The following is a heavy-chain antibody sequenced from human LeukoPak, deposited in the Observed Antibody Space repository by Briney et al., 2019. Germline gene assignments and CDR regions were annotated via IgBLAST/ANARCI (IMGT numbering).Heavy chain of an antibody. V-gene: IGHV3-30*04. CDR3: ARDREVVAAATGLGEFDY. CDR1: GFSFSIYT. J-gene: IGHJ4*02. CDR2: ISYDGSNK. Sequence: GGSLRLSCAASGFSFSIYTMHWVRQAPGKGLEWVAVISYDGSNKYYADSVKGRFTISRDNSKNTLYLQMNSLRAEDTAVYYCARDREVVAAATGLGEFDYWGQGTLVTVSS. D-gene: IGHD2-15*01.